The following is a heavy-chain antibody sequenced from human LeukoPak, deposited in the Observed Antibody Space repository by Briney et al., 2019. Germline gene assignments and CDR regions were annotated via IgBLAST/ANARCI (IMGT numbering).Heavy chain of an antibody. CDR3: ERAGYSYGTGYYFDY. V-gene: IGHV4-59*01. D-gene: IGHD5-18*01. J-gene: IGHJ4*02. CDR1: GGSISSYY. CDR2: IYYTGAT. Sequence: SETLSLTCTVSGGSISSYYWSWIRLPPGKGLEWIGYIYYTGATYYNPSLKSRVTIQLDTSKNQFSLKLSSVTAADGAVYYCERAGYSYGTGYYFDYWGQGALVTVSS.